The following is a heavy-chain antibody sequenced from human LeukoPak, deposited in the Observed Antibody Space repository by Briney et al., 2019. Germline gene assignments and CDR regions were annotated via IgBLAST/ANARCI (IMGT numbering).Heavy chain of an antibody. CDR2: ISWNSGSI. CDR3: AQTHSSSGYRSSWFDP. V-gene: IGHV3-9*01. CDR1: GFTFADYA. J-gene: IGHJ5*02. Sequence: GRSLRLSCAASGFTFADYAMQWVRQAPGKGLEWVSGISWNSGSIGYADSVKGRFTISRDNDKNFLYLQMNSLRAEDTALYYCAQTHSSSGYRSSWFDPWGQGTLVTVSS. D-gene: IGHD6-13*01.